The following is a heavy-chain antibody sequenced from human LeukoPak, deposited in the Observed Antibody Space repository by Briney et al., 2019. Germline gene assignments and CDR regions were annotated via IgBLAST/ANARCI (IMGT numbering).Heavy chain of an antibody. CDR2: INPNSGGT. D-gene: IGHD2-15*01. J-gene: IGHJ5*02. CDR3: ARAGESVVAATRFDP. Sequence: GASVKVSCKASGYTFTGYYMHWVRQAPGQGPEWMGWINPNSGGTNYAQKFQGGVTMTRDTSISTAYMELSRLRSDDTAVYYCARAGESVVAATRFDPWGQGTLVTVSS. CDR1: GYTFTGYY. V-gene: IGHV1-2*02.